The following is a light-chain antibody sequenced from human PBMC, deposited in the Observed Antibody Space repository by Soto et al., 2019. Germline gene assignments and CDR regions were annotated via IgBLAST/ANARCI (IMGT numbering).Light chain of an antibody. CDR1: QSVSSY. J-gene: IGKJ3*01. CDR2: DAS. CDR3: QQRSNWPLFT. Sequence: EIVLTQSPATLSLSPGERATLSCRASQSVSSYLAWYQQKAGQAPRLLIYDASNRATGIPARFSGSGSGTDFTLTISSLEPEGFAVYYCQQRSNWPLFTFGPGTKVEIK. V-gene: IGKV3-11*01.